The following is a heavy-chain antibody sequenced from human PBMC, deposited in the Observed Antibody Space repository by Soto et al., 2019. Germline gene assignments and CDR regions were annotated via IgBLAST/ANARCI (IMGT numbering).Heavy chain of an antibody. CDR1: GFSLSTSGVG. CDR3: AAHGSGTYYNPLYNWFDP. V-gene: IGHV2-5*02. J-gene: IGHJ5*02. Sequence: QITLQEAGPTLVKPTQTLTLTCIFSGFSLSTSGVGVGWIRQPPGKALEWLALIYWGDDKRYNPSLKNRLSISEDTAQKQVVLTMTNMDAEDTGTYYCAAHGSGTYYNPLYNWFDPWGPGTLVTVSS. D-gene: IGHD3-10*01. CDR2: IYWGDDK.